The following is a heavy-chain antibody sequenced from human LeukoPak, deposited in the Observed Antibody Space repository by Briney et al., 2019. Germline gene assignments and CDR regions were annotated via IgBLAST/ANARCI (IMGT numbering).Heavy chain of an antibody. CDR3: ARHTKGAFGHYYYMDV. V-gene: IGHV4-39*01. Sequence: SETLSLTCTVSGGSISSSSYYWGWIRQPPGKGRGWIGTIYYSGSTYYNPSLKSRVTISVDTSKNQFSLKLSSVTAADTAVYYCARHTKGAFGHYYYMDVWGKGTTVTISS. J-gene: IGHJ6*03. CDR2: IYYSGST. CDR1: GGSISSSSYY. D-gene: IGHD3-10*01.